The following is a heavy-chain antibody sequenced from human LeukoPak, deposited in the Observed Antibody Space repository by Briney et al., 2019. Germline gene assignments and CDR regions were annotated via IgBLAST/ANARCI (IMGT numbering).Heavy chain of an antibody. J-gene: IGHJ5*02. CDR1: GYTFTGYY. Sequence: GSVKVSCKASGYTFTGYYMHWVRQAPGQGLEWMGWINPNSGGTNYAQKFQGRITMTRDTSISTVYMELSRLRSDDTAVYYCARDITMVRGVLSLNWFDPWGQGTLVTVSS. CDR3: ARDITMVRGVLSLNWFDP. D-gene: IGHD3-10*01. CDR2: INPNSGGT. V-gene: IGHV1-2*02.